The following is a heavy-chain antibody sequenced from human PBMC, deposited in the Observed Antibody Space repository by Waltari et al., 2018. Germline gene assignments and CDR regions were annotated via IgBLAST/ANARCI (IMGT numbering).Heavy chain of an antibody. CDR3: ARENGDSFDY. CDR1: GCSISSHY. Sequence: QVQLQESGPGLVKPSETLSLTCTVSGCSISSHYWSWIRQPPGKGLEWIGYIYYSGSTNYNPSLKSRVTISVDTSKNQFSLKLSSVTAADTAVYYCARENGDSFDYWGQGTLVTVSS. J-gene: IGHJ4*02. CDR2: IYYSGST. D-gene: IGHD4-17*01. V-gene: IGHV4-59*11.